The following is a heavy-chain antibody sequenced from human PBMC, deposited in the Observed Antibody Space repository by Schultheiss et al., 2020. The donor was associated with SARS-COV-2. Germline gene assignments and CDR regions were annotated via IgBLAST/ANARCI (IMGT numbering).Heavy chain of an antibody. J-gene: IGHJ5*02. CDR2: ISDSGST. CDR1: GGSFSGYY. Sequence: SETLSLTCAVYGGSFSGYYWSWIRQPPGKGLEWIGYISDSGSTNYNPSLKSRVTISVDTSKNQFSLKLSSVTAADTAVYYCARAPGGEGNWFDPWGQGTLVTVSS. CDR3: ARAPGGEGNWFDP. V-gene: IGHV4-59*12. D-gene: IGHD3-16*01.